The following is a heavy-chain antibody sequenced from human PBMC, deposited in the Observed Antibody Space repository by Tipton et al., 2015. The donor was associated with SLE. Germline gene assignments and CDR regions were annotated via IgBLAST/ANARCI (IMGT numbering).Heavy chain of an antibody. Sequence: LRLSCTVSGGSMSSSDCYWGWIRQPPGKGLEWIGSIYYSGSTYYNPSLKSRVTISVDTSKNQFSLRLSSATAADTAVYYCARYCGSATCLGFWFSWGQGPLVTVSS. V-gene: IGHV4-39*07. D-gene: IGHD2-2*01. J-gene: IGHJ5*02. CDR1: GGSMSSSDCY. CDR3: ARYCGSATCLGFWFS. CDR2: IYYSGST.